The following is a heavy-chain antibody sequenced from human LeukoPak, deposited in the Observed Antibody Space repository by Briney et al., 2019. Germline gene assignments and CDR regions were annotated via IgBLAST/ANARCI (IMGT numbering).Heavy chain of an antibody. J-gene: IGHJ3*02. Sequence: GGSLRLSCTASGFTFGDYAMSWVRQAPGKGLEWVGFIRSKAYGGTTEYAASVKGRFTISRDDSKSIAYLQMNSLKTEDTAVYYCILEFLVGGKKRSDAFDIWGQGTMVTVSS. D-gene: IGHD1-26*01. CDR2: IRSKAYGGTT. CDR3: ILEFLVGGKKRSDAFDI. V-gene: IGHV3-49*04. CDR1: GFTFGDYA.